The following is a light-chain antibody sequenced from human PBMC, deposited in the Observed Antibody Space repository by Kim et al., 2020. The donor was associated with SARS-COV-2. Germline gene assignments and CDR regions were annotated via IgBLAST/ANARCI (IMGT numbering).Light chain of an antibody. V-gene: IGLV1-44*01. CDR3: AARDDSLNGLV. Sequence: GQRGPISCYGDSSNIGSNTVNWYQQFPGAAPKLVIPSTYQRPSGVPDRFSGYKSGTSASLAIRGLQSEDESDYFCAARDDSLNGLVFGGGTQLTVL. CDR1: SSNIGSNT. CDR2: STY. J-gene: IGLJ3*02.